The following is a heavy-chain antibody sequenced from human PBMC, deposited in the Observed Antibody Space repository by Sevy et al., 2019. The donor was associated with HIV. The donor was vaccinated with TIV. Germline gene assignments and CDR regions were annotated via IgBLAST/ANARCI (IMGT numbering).Heavy chain of an antibody. J-gene: IGHJ4*02. Sequence: ASVKVSCKASGYTFTSYYMHWVRQAPGQGLEWMGVINPSGDGTTYAQKFQGRITLTRDTSTSTIYMELTSLKSEDTAVYYGARPAGNYEDFFDYWGQGTLVTVSS. V-gene: IGHV1-46*03. CDR3: ARPAGNYEDFFDY. D-gene: IGHD3-3*01. CDR2: INPSGDGT. CDR1: GYTFTSYY.